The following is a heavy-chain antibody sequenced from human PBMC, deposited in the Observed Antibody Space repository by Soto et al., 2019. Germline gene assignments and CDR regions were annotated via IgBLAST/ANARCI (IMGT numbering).Heavy chain of an antibody. CDR3: SRVDPGETSPFDH. CDR1: GYTFTSYD. Sequence: ASVKVSCKASGYTFTSYDINWVRQATGQGLEWMGWMNPNSNNTGYAQSFQGRVTMTRDTSTSTVYMEVSSLRSEDAAVYYCSRVDPGETSPFDHWGQGTLVTSPQ. V-gene: IGHV1-8*01. J-gene: IGHJ4*02. D-gene: IGHD3-10*01. CDR2: MNPNSNNT.